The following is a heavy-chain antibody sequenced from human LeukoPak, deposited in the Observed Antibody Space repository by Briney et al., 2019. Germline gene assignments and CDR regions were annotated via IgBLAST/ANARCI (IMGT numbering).Heavy chain of an antibody. D-gene: IGHD7-27*01. V-gene: IGHV3-23*01. Sequence: GGSLRLSCAASGFTFSSYAMSWVRQAPGKGLEWVSAISGSGGSTYNADSVKGRFTISRDSPKNTLYLQMNSLRVEDTAVYYCAKGRNWGSFDYWGQGTLVTVSS. J-gene: IGHJ4*02. CDR1: GFTFSSYA. CDR3: AKGRNWGSFDY. CDR2: ISGSGGST.